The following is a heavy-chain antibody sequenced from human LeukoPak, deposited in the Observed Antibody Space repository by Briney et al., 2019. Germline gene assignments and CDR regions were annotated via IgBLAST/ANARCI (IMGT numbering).Heavy chain of an antibody. J-gene: IGHJ3*02. CDR3: ARDTPWGYCSGGSCRNDDAFDI. CDR1: GYSFTNYA. Sequence: EASVKVSCKASGYSFTNYAMNWVRQAPGQGLEWMGWISAYNGNTNYAQKLQGRVTMTTDTSTSTAYMELRSLRSDDTAVYYCARDTPWGYCSGGSCRNDDAFDIWGQGTMVTVSS. V-gene: IGHV1-18*01. CDR2: ISAYNGNT. D-gene: IGHD2-15*01.